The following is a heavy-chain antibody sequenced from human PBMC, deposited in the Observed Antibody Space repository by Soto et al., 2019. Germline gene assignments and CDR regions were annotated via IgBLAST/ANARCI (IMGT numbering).Heavy chain of an antibody. Sequence: PGGSLRLSCTASGFTVGDYAMSWFRQAPGKGLEWVGFIRSKGYGGTTEYAASVKGRFTISRDDSKSIAYLQMNSLKTEDTAVYYCTRAWCSGGNCYSASWGQGTLVTVSS. J-gene: IGHJ5*02. D-gene: IGHD2-15*01. CDR2: IRSKGYGGTT. V-gene: IGHV3-49*03. CDR1: GFTVGDYA. CDR3: TRAWCSGGNCYSAS.